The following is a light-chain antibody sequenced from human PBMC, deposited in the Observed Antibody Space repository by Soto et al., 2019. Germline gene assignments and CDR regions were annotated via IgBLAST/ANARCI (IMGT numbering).Light chain of an antibody. CDR1: QSVSSNY. CDR2: DAS. V-gene: IGKV3-20*01. Sequence: IVVTQSPGTLSLSPGERGALSCRASQSVSSNYVAWYQHKPGQAPRLLIYDASTRATGIPDRFSGSGSGTDFTLTISRLEPEDFAMYYCQQYGSLSWTFGQGTKVDIK. J-gene: IGKJ1*01. CDR3: QQYGSLSWT.